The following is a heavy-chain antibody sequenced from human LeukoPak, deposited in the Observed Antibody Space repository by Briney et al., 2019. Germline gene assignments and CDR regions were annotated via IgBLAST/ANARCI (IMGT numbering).Heavy chain of an antibody. CDR3: ARGIAVDY. CDR2: INSDGSST. Sequence: GGSLRLSCAASGNYWMHWVRQVPGKGLVWVSHINSDGSSTSYADSVKGRFTISRDNAKNTLYLQMNSLRAEDTAVYYCARGIAVDYWGQGTLVTVSS. V-gene: IGHV3-74*01. D-gene: IGHD6-13*01. J-gene: IGHJ4*02. CDR1: GNYW.